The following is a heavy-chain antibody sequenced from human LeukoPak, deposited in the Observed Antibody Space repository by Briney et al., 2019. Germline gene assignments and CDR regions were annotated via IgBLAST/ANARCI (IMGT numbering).Heavy chain of an antibody. J-gene: IGHJ6*03. CDR2: ISPSGGST. CDR1: GYTFTRYY. Sequence: ASVKVSCKAFGYTFTRYYMHWVRQAPGQGPEWMGVISPSGGSTTYAQKFQGRVTMTRYTSASTVYMELSSLRSEDTAVYYCARNAVVVVPSYYYYYMDVWGKGTTVTISS. V-gene: IGHV1-46*01. CDR3: ARNAVVVVPSYYYYYMDV. D-gene: IGHD2-15*01.